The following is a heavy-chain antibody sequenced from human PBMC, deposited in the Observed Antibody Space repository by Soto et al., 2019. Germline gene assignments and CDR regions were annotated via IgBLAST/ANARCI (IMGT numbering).Heavy chain of an antibody. CDR2: ISPNNGNT. V-gene: IGHV1-18*01. CDR3: ARVYEYNSGAFDI. J-gene: IGHJ3*02. Sequence: QVHLVQSEAEVKKPGASVKVSCKASGYSFTSFGLSWVRQAPGQGLEWMGWISPNNGNTNYVRKLQDRVNMTTGTSTSTAYMDLRSLISAATAVYYCARVYEYNSGAFDIWGQGTMVTVS. CDR1: GYSFTSFG. D-gene: IGHD6-25*01.